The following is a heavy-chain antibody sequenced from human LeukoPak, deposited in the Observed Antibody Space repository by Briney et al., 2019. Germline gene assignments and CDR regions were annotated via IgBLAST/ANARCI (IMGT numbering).Heavy chain of an antibody. Sequence: SETLSLTCTVSGGSISSSYSYWGWIRQPPGKGLEWIGNIYYSGSTYYNPSLKSRVTISVHTSKNQFSLKLSSVTAADTAVYYCARGHDYGDPPPLDYWGQGTLVTVSS. CDR3: ARGHDYGDPPPLDY. V-gene: IGHV4-39*07. CDR1: GGSISSSYSY. J-gene: IGHJ4*02. D-gene: IGHD4-17*01. CDR2: IYYSGST.